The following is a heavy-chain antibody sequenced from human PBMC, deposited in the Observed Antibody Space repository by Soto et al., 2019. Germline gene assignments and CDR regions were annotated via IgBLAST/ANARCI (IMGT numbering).Heavy chain of an antibody. CDR3: AREYCSSTSCYKYYFDY. D-gene: IGHD2-2*02. CDR1: GGSISSYY. V-gene: IGHV4-59*01. Sequence: PSETLSLTCTVSGGSISSYYWSWIRQPPGKGLEWIGYIYYSGSTNYNPSLKSRVTISVDTSKNQFSLKLSSVTAADTAVYYCAREYCSSTSCYKYYFDYWGQGTLVTVSS. J-gene: IGHJ4*02. CDR2: IYYSGST.